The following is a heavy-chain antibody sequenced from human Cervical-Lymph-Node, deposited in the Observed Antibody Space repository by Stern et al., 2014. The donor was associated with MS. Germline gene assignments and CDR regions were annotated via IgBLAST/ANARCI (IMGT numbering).Heavy chain of an antibody. CDR3: ARARTGGSRFDP. V-gene: IGHV1-46*01. CDR1: GYTFTSDN. Sequence: VQLVQSGAEVKKPGASVKVSCKTSGYTFTSDNIHWVRQAPGQGLEWMGGINPSGCGTSHAQKFQDRLTMTRDTSTSTVYMELNSLKSDDTAVYFCARARTGGSRFDPWGQGTLVTVSS. D-gene: IGHD5-12*01. J-gene: IGHJ5*02. CDR2: INPSGCGT.